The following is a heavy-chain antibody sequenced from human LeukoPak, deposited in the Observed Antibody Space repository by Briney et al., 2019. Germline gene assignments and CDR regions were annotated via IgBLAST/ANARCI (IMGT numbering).Heavy chain of an antibody. CDR2: IYPGDSDT. J-gene: IGHJ3*02. CDR1: GYSFTTYW. V-gene: IGHV5-51*01. Sequence: GESLKISCKGSGYSFTTYWIGWVRQMPGKGLEWLGIIYPGDSDTRYSPSFQGQVTTSADESISTAYLQWSSLKASDTAMYFCARQNSYAFDIWGQGTMVTVSS. CDR3: ARQNSYAFDI.